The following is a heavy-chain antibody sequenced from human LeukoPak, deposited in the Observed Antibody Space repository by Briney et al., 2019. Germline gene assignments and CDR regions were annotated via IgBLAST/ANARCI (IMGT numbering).Heavy chain of an antibody. CDR3: ARDGYGSGSRIDY. D-gene: IGHD3-10*01. CDR1: GDSISSYY. Sequence: SETLSLTCTVSGDSISSYYWSWIRQPAGKGLVWIGRIYTSGTTNYNPPLKRRVTMSLDTSKNQFSLKLTSVTAADTAVYYCARDGYGSGSRIDYWGQGTLLTVSS. V-gene: IGHV4-4*07. CDR2: IYTSGTT. J-gene: IGHJ4*02.